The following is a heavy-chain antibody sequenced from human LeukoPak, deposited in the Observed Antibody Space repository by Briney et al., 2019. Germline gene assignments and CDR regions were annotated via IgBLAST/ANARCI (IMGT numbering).Heavy chain of an antibody. V-gene: IGHV3-23*01. Sequence: PGGSLRPSCAASGFTFNIYAMSWVRQAPGKGLEWVASMCGSAGCTYYADSVKGRFTISRDNSKNTLYLQMNSLRAEDTAVYYCAKRAIYDSIPVIWGQGTLVTVSS. CDR3: AKRAIYDSIPVI. J-gene: IGHJ4*02. CDR2: MCGSAGCT. CDR1: GFTFNIYA. D-gene: IGHD3-22*01.